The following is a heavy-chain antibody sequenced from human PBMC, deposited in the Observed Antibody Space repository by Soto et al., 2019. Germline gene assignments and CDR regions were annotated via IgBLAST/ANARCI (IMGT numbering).Heavy chain of an antibody. CDR1: GFTFSYYW. CDR3: ARGDRGAFDL. V-gene: IGHV3-74*01. D-gene: IGHD1-26*01. CDR2: IHSDGSST. Sequence: EVQLVESGGGLVRPGGSLRLSCAASGFTFSYYWMHWVRQAPGKELVWVSRIHSDGSSTTYADFVKGRFIISRDNARNTVDLQMNSVRVEDTAVYYCARGDRGAFDLWGQGTVVTVSS. J-gene: IGHJ3*01.